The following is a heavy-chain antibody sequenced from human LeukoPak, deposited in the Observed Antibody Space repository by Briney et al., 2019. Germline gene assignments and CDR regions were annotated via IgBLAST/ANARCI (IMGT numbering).Heavy chain of an antibody. CDR1: GYTFTGYY. V-gene: IGHV1-2*02. D-gene: IGHD2-15*01. CDR2: INPNSGGT. Sequence: ASVKVSCKASGYTFTGYYMHWVRQAPGQGLEWMGWINPNSGGTNYAQKFQGRVTMTRDTSISTAYMELSRLRSDDTAVYYCARALPIEDIVVVVAATPPFFDYWGQGTLVTVSS. CDR3: ARALPIEDIVVVVAATPPFFDY. J-gene: IGHJ4*02.